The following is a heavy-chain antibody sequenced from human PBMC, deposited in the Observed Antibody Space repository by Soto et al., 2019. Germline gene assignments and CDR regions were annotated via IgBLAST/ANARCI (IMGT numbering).Heavy chain of an antibody. CDR1: GFTFSSYA. D-gene: IGHD3-16*01. CDR3: ARALDYDGMAV. CDR2: ISYDGSNK. J-gene: IGHJ6*02. V-gene: IGHV3-30-3*01. Sequence: QVQLVESGGGVVQPGRSLRLSCAASGFTFSSYAMHWVRQAPGKGLEWVAVISYDGSNKYYADSVKGRFTISRDNSKNTLYLQMNSMRAEDTAAYYCARALDYDGMAVWGQGTTVTVSS.